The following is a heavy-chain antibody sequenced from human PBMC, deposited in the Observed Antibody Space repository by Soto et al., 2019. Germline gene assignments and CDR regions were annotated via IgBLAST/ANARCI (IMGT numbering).Heavy chain of an antibody. CDR3: AKGPGALSGPRRYFDY. CDR2: ISGSGGST. V-gene: IGHV3-23*01. J-gene: IGHJ4*02. Sequence: PGGSLRLSCAASGFTFSSYAMSWVRQAPGKGLEWVSAISGSGGSTYYADSVKGRFTISRDNSKNTLYLQMNSLRAEDTAVYYCAKGPGALSGPRRYFDYWGQGTLVTVSS. D-gene: IGHD2-15*01. CDR1: GFTFSSYA.